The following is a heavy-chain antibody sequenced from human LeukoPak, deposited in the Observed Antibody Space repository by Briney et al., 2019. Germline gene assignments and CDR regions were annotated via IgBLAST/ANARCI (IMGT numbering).Heavy chain of an antibody. CDR1: GFTFSSYA. CDR2: ISYDGSNK. J-gene: IGHJ4*02. V-gene: IGHV3-30-3*02. D-gene: IGHD5/OR15-5a*01. CDR3: AKCGLRRGDFDY. Sequence: PGRSLRLSCAASGFTFSSYAMHWVRQAPGKGLEWVAVISYDGSNKYYADSVKGRFTISRDNSKNTLYLQMNSLRAEDTAVYYCAKCGLRRGDFDYWGLGTLVSVSS.